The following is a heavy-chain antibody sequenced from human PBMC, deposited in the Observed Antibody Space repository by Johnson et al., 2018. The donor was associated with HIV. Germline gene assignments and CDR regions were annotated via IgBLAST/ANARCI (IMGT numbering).Heavy chain of an antibody. CDR3: TRRSPYDAFDI. V-gene: IGHV3-66*02. Sequence: VQLVESGGGLVKPGGSLRLSCTASGFTVSSNHMSWVRQAPGKGLESVSVVYSGGTTHYADSVKGRSTISRDNSKNTLYLQMNSLRAEDTAVYYCTRRSPYDAFDIWGQGTMVTVSS. CDR1: GFTVSSNH. J-gene: IGHJ3*02. CDR2: VYSGGTT.